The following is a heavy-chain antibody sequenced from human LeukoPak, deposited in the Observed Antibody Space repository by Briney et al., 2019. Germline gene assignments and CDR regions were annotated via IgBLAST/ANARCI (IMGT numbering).Heavy chain of an antibody. D-gene: IGHD6-19*01. CDR1: GFTFSRYG. J-gene: IGHJ4*02. CDR2: IWYDGRNR. V-gene: IGHV3-33*01. CDR3: ARGGVGCFDY. Sequence: GGSLRLSCAASGFTFSRYGMHWVRQAPCKELEWVAVIWYDGRNRQYADSVKGRLTISRDNAKNTVYLQMNSLRAEDTAVYYCARGGVGCFDYWGQGALVTVSP.